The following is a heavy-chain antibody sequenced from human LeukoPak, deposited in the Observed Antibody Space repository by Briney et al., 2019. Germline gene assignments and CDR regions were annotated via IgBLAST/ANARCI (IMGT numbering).Heavy chain of an antibody. Sequence: PSETLSLTCTVSGGSISSYYWSWIRQPPGKGLNGFGYMYYSGSTNYNPSLKNRVTISVDTSKNQFSLKLSSVTAADTAVYYCASGSSTVKFYYGIDVWGRGTTVTVSS. CDR3: ASGSSTVKFYYGIDV. CDR2: MYYSGST. J-gene: IGHJ6*02. V-gene: IGHV4-59*01. D-gene: IGHD4-17*01. CDR1: GGSISSYY.